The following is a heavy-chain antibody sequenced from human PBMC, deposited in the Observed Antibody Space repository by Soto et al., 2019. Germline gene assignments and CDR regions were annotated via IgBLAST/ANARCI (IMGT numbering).Heavy chain of an antibody. CDR1: GYTFTSYG. V-gene: IGHV1-18*01. J-gene: IGHJ4*02. CDR3: ARVEYISGWYSFDLVY. D-gene: IGHD6-19*01. Sequence: ASVKVSCKASGYTFTSYGISWVRQAPGQGLEWMGWISAYNGNTNYAQKLQGRVTMTTDTSTSTAYMELRSLRSDDTAVYYCARVEYISGWYSFDLVYWGQGTLVTVSS. CDR2: ISAYNGNT.